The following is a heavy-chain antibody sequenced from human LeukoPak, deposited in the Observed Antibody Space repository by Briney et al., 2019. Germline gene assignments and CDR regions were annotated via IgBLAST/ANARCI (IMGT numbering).Heavy chain of an antibody. CDR1: GGSFSGYY. CDR3: ARGFRAARSWFDP. V-gene: IGHV4-34*01. J-gene: IGHJ5*02. CDR2: INHSGST. D-gene: IGHD2-15*01. Sequence: SETLSLTCAVYGGSFSGYYWSWVRQPPGKGLEWIGEINHSGSTNYNPSLKSRVTISVDTSKNQFSLKLSSVTAADTAVYYCARGFRAARSWFDPWGQGTLVTVSS.